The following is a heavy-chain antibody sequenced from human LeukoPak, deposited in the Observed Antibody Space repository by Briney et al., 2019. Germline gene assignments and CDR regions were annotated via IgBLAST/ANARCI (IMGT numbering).Heavy chain of an antibody. Sequence: SQTLSLTCTVSGGSTSSGSYYWSWIRQPAGKGLEWIGRIYTSGSTNYNPSLKSRVTISVDTSKNQFSLKLSSVTAADTAVYYCASSVAGTIDYWGQRTLVTVSS. CDR3: ASSVAGTIDY. D-gene: IGHD6-19*01. CDR2: IYTSGST. V-gene: IGHV4-61*02. CDR1: GGSTSSGSYY. J-gene: IGHJ4*02.